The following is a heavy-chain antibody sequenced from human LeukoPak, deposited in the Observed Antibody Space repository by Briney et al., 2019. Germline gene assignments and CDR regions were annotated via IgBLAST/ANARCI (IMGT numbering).Heavy chain of an antibody. CDR1: GFTFSSYA. CDR2: ISGSGGST. V-gene: IGHV3-23*01. Sequence: PGGSLRLSCAASGFTFSSYAMSWVRQAPGKGLEWVSAISGSGGSTYYADSVKGRFTISRDNSKNTLYLQMNSLRAEDTAVYYCARGSGYCSSTSCSDAFDIWGQGTMVTVSS. D-gene: IGHD2-2*01. J-gene: IGHJ3*02. CDR3: ARGSGYCSSTSCSDAFDI.